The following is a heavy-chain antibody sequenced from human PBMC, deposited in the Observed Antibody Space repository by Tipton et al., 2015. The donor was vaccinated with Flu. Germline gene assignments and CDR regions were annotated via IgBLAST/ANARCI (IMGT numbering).Heavy chain of an antibody. CDR2: VYDDGRT. V-gene: IGHV3-53*05. D-gene: IGHD5-12*01. J-gene: IGHJ3*02. CDR1: GFTVSTSY. CDR3: ATLGNSGTDGFDI. Sequence: SLRLSCAVSGFTVSTSYMSWVRQPPGKGLEWVSIVYDDGRTYYADSVEGRFAISRDNSKNILYLQWNSLTTEDTAVYYCATLGNSGTDGFDIWGQGTMITISS.